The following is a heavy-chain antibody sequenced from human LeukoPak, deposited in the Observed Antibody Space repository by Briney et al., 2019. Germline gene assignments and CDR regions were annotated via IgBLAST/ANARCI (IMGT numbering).Heavy chain of an antibody. CDR1: GFTFSWNG. Sequence: GGSLRLSCAASGFTFSWNGMHWVRQAPGKGLEWVAVIWNDGNNKYYADSVKGRFTISRDNSKNTLYLQMNSLRDEDTAVYYCAKEMALTKPFDYWGQGALVTVSS. J-gene: IGHJ4*02. D-gene: IGHD5-24*01. CDR3: AKEMALTKPFDY. CDR2: IWNDGNNK. V-gene: IGHV3-33*06.